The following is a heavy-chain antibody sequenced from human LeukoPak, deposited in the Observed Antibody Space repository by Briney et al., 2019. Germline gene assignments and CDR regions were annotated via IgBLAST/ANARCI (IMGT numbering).Heavy chain of an antibody. CDR2: IRESGRGT. D-gene: IGHD3-10*01. V-gene: IGHV3-23*01. CDR1: GVIFSKYY. CDR3: AKRGIAIREVLIRGFHKAAYYFDY. J-gene: IGHJ4*02. Sequence: AESLTLSRVVSGVIFSKYYLSWVRQAPGKGREWVGGIRESGRGTNYVDSVKGRFTISRDNSKSTLYMPINSMRAEDTALYFCAKRGIAIREVLIRGFHKAAYYFDYWGQGILVTVSS.